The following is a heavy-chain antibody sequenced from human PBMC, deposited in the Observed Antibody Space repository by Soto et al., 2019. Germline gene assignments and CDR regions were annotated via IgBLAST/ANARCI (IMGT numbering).Heavy chain of an antibody. D-gene: IGHD3-22*01. Sequence: ASVKVSCKASGYIFTNPYITWGRQAPGQGLEWMGIINPSGGSTNYLQKFQGRITMTRDTSTSTVYMELSSLRSEDTAVYFCARADYYDSSGFYYDCWGQGSLVTV. V-gene: IGHV1-46*01. CDR3: ARADYYDSSGFYYDC. J-gene: IGHJ1*01. CDR2: INPSGGST. CDR1: GYIFTNPY.